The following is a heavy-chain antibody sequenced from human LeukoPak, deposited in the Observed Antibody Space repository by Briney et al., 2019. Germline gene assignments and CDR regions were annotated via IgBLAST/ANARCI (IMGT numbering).Heavy chain of an antibody. CDR3: ARRNGQDIVATFRRRYYFDY. CDR2: IYYSGSA. CDR1: GGSISSSTYY. J-gene: IGHJ4*02. V-gene: IGHV4-39*07. Sequence: SETLSLTCTDSGGSISSSTYYWGWIRQPPGKGLEWIGTIYYSGSAYYNPSLKSRVTISVDTSKNRFSLKVSSVTAADTAVYYCARRNGQDIVATFRRRYYFDYWGQGTLVTVSS. D-gene: IGHD5-12*01.